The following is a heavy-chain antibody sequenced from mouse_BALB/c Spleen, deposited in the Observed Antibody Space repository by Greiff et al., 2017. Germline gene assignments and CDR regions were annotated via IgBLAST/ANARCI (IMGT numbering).Heavy chain of an antibody. CDR2: IDPETGGT. CDR3: TPTGTGAY. J-gene: IGHJ3*01. Sequence: VQLQQSGAELVRPGASVTLSCKASGYTFTDYEMHWVKQTPVHGLEWIGAIDPETGGTAYNQKFKGKATLTADKSSSTAYMELRSLTSEDSAVYYCTPTGTGAYWGQGTLVTVSA. CDR1: GYTFTDYE. D-gene: IGHD4-1*02. V-gene: IGHV1-15*01.